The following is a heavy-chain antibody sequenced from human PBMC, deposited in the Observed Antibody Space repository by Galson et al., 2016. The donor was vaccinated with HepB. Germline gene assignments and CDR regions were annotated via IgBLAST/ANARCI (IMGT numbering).Heavy chain of an antibody. Sequence: SLRLSCAASGFAFDSYGMHWVRRAPGKGLEWVAVISYDGSVKYSADSVKGRFTISRDNVKNTLYLQMSSLTVEDTAMYYWARDTREWQRGFGYGFDYWGQGTLFTVSS. J-gene: IGHJ4*02. CDR2: ISYDGSVK. CDR3: ARDTREWQRGFGYGFDY. CDR1: GFAFDSYG. V-gene: IGHV3-30*03. D-gene: IGHD5-18*01.